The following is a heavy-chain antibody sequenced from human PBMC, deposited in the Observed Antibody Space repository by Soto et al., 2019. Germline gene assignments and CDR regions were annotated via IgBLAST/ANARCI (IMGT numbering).Heavy chain of an antibody. V-gene: IGHV1-8*01. D-gene: IGHD6-25*01. CDR3: ARRKERSGPYYLAL. J-gene: IGHJ4*02. Sequence: WVQQEIGQGLEWMGWMNPNNGNAGFAQKFRGRINMTRNTSISTAYLELSSLRSDDSAVYFCARRKERSGPYYLALLGQRSQV. CDR2: MNPNNGNA.